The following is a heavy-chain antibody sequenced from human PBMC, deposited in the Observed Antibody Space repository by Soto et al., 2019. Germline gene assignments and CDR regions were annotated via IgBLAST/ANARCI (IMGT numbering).Heavy chain of an antibody. CDR3: ARDSSGTTDY. Sequence: PGGSLKLSSAASGFSFSSYGMHWVRQAPGKGLEWVAVIWYDGSNKYYADSVKGRFTISRDNSKNTLYLQMNSLRAEDTAVYYCARDSSGTTDYWGQGTLVTVSS. V-gene: IGHV3-33*01. CDR2: IWYDGSNK. D-gene: IGHD3-22*01. J-gene: IGHJ4*02. CDR1: GFSFSSYG.